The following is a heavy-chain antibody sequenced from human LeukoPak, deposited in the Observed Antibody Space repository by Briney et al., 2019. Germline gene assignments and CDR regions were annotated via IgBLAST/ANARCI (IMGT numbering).Heavy chain of an antibody. J-gene: IGHJ3*02. D-gene: IGHD5-24*01. V-gene: IGHV1-18*01. CDR2: ISAYNGNT. CDR1: GYTFTSYG. Sequence: ASVKVSCKASGYTFTSYGISWVRQAPGQGLEWMGWISAYNGNTNYAQKLQGRVTMTEDTSTDTAYMELSSLRSEDTAVYYCATDEMAFDIWGQGTMVTVSS. CDR3: ATDEMAFDI.